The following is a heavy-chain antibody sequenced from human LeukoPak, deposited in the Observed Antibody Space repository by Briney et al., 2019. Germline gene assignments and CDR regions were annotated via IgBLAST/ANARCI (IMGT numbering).Heavy chain of an antibody. J-gene: IGHJ4*02. V-gene: IGHV1-18*01. Sequence: ASVKVSCKASGYTFTSSGFAWVRQAPGQGLEWMGWISAYNGNTYFAPKFEGRLTMTTETSTSTAYMELRNLKSDDTAVYYCARVVYADNDYWGQGTLVIVSS. CDR2: ISAYNGNT. CDR3: ARVVYADNDY. D-gene: IGHD2-8*01. CDR1: GYTFTSSG.